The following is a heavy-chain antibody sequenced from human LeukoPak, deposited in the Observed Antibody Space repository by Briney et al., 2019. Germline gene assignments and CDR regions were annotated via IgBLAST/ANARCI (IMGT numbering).Heavy chain of an antibody. CDR2: VSYDGSNK. Sequence: GGSLRLSCAASGFTFSSYGMHWVRQAPGKGLEWVAVVSYDGSNKYYADSVKGRFTISRDNSKNTLYLQMNSLRAEDTAVYYSIVVVPAATLPDNWFDPWGQGTLVTVSS. CDR1: GFTFSSYG. CDR3: IVVVPAATLPDNWFDP. V-gene: IGHV3-30*03. J-gene: IGHJ5*02. D-gene: IGHD2-2*01.